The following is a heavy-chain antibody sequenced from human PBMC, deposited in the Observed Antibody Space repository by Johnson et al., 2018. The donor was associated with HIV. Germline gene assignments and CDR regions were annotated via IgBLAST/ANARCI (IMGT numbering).Heavy chain of an antibody. CDR1: GFTFSDYY. CDR2: ISSSGSTI. CDR3: ARGQGIVATIGVFLGRGLTFDI. Sequence: QVQLVESGGGLVKPGGSLRLSCAASGFTFSDYYMSWIRQAPGKGLEWVSYISSSGSTIYYADSVKGRFTISRDNAKNSLYLQMNSLRAEDTAVYYCARGQGIVATIGVFLGRGLTFDIWGQGTMVTVSS. J-gene: IGHJ3*02. D-gene: IGHD5-12*01. V-gene: IGHV3-11*04.